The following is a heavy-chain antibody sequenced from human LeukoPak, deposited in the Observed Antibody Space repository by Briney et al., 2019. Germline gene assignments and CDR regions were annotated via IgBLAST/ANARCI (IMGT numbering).Heavy chain of an antibody. CDR2: ISANSGNT. V-gene: IGHV1-18*04. CDR3: AGEYDLAVPGQFYYYGMDV. CDR1: GYTFTSYC. J-gene: IGHJ6*02. D-gene: IGHD6-19*01. Sequence: GASVKVSCKASGYTFTSYCISWVRQAPGQGLEWMGWISANSGNTNYAQKFQGRVTMTTDTSTSTAYMELRSLRSDDTAVYYCAGEYDLAVPGQFYYYGMDVWGQGATVTVSS.